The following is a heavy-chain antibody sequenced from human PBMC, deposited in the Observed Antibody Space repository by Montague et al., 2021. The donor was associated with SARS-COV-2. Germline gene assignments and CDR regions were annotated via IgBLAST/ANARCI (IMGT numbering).Heavy chain of an antibody. V-gene: IGHV6-1*01. CDR2: TCYRSNWSH. Sequence: SAISGDSVSTKLSAWNWIRQSPSRGLEWLGRTCYRSNWSHDYAPSVKSRIIVNPDTSKNQFSLQLNSVTPEDTAVYYCVRDHDQVFDYWGEGTLVTVSS. D-gene: IGHD1-1*01. CDR3: VRDHDQVFDY. J-gene: IGHJ4*02. CDR1: GDSVSTKLSA.